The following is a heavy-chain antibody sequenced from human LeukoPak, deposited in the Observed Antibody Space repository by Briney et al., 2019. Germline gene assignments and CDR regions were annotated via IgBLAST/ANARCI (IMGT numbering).Heavy chain of an antibody. CDR2: INAGNGNT. D-gene: IGHD2-15*01. CDR3: ARGYCSGGSCFTWFDP. CDR1: GYTFTSYD. Sequence: GASVKVSCKASGYTFTSYDINWVRQATGQGLEWMGWINAGNGNTRYSQEFQGRVTITRDTSASTAYVELSSLRSEDMAVYYCARGYCSGGSCFTWFDPWGQGTLVTVSS. J-gene: IGHJ5*02. V-gene: IGHV1-3*03.